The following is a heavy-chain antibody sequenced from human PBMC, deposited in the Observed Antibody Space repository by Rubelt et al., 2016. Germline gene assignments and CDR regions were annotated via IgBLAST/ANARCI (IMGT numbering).Heavy chain of an antibody. CDR3: ARGSRGYDFWSS. D-gene: IGHD3-3*01. J-gene: IGHJ4*02. CDR1: GGSISSTTSY. CDR2: IYTSGST. V-gene: IGHV4-39*07. Sequence: QLQLQESGPGLVKPSETLSLTCTVSGGSISSTTSYWGWIRQPPGKGLEWIGSIYTSGSTNYNPSLKSRVTMSVDTSKKQFSLKRSSVTAADTAVYYCARGSRGYDFWSSWGQGTLVTVSS.